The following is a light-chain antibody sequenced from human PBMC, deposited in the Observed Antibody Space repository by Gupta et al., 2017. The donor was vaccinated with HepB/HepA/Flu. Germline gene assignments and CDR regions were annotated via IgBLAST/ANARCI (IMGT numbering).Light chain of an antibody. CDR3: QQYDSSPRT. CDR2: GVS. J-gene: IGKJ1*01. CDR1: QSISSGY. V-gene: IGKV3-20*01. Sequence: EIVLTKSPGTLSLSPGEKVTLSCRPSQSISSGYLAWYQQKPGQAPRLLIYGVSSRATGIPDRISGSGSGTDFTLTISRLEPEDFAVYYCQQYDSSPRTFGQGTKVEIK.